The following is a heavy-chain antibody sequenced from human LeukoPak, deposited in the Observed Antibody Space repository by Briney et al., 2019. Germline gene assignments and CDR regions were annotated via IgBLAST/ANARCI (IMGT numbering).Heavy chain of an antibody. CDR1: GFTFSSYG. D-gene: IGHD3/OR15-3a*01. V-gene: IGHV3-30*02. CDR3: AKGLDSLFDY. Sequence: GGSLRLSCAASGFTFSSYGMHWVRQAPGKGLEWVTFIRTDGSNKYYADSVKGRFTISRDNSKNTLYLQMYSLRAEDTAVYCCAKGLDSLFDYWGQGTLVTVSS. CDR2: IRTDGSNK. J-gene: IGHJ4*02.